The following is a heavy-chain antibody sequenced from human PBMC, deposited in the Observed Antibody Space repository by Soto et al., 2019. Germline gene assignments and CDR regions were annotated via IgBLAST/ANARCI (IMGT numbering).Heavy chain of an antibody. CDR3: ANARYYSGNWYGVDS. D-gene: IGHD6-13*01. CDR1: GFTFSSFA. V-gene: IGHV3-23*01. J-gene: IGHJ4*02. CDR2: ISGSGSDI. Sequence: GSLRLSCAASGFTFSSFAMSWVRQAPGKGLEWVSGISGSGSDIYYVDSVKGRFTISRDNSKSTLYLQMNSLRAEDTAVYYCANARYYSGNWYGVDSWGQGTLVTVSS.